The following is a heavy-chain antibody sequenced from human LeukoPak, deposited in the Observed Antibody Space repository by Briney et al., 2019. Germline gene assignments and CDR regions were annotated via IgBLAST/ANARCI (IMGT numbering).Heavy chain of an antibody. CDR3: ARSPYRSGWFRLSGDY. D-gene: IGHD6-19*01. CDR1: GFTFSSYA. CDR2: ISYDGSNK. V-gene: IGHV3-30-3*01. Sequence: GGSLRLSCAASGFTFSSYAMHWVRQAPGKGLEWVAVISYDGSNKYYADSVKGRFTISRDNSKNTLYLQMNSLRAEDTAVYYCARSPYRSGWFRLSGDYWGPGTLVTVSS. J-gene: IGHJ4*01.